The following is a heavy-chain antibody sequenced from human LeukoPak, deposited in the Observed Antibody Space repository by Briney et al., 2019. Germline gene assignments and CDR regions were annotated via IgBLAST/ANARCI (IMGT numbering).Heavy chain of an antibody. D-gene: IGHD6-19*01. Sequence: GGALRLSCAASGFTFSSYAMSWVRQAPGKGLEWVSAISGSGGSTYYADSVKGRFTISRDNSKNTLYLQMNSLRAEDTAVYYCAKDDLGYSSGWYTYWGQGTLVTVSS. V-gene: IGHV3-23*01. CDR1: GFTFSSYA. CDR2: ISGSGGST. CDR3: AKDDLGYSSGWYTY. J-gene: IGHJ4*02.